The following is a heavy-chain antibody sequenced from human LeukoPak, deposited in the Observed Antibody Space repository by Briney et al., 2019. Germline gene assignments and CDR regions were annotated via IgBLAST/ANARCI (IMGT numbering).Heavy chain of an antibody. CDR3: AKDRDILTGYLDY. Sequence: PGGSLRLSCAASGFTFSRYGMHWVRQAPGKGLEWVAVISYDGSNKYYVDSVKGRFTISKDSSKNTLYLQMNSLRAEDTAVYYCAKDRDILTGYLDYWGQGTLVTVSS. CDR1: GFTFSRYG. D-gene: IGHD3-9*01. J-gene: IGHJ4*02. CDR2: ISYDGSNK. V-gene: IGHV3-30*18.